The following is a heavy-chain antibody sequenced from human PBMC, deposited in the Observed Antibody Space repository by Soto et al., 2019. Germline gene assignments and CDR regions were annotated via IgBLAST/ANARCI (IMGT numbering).Heavy chain of an antibody. Sequence: GSLRLSCAASGFTASSNYMSWVRQAPGKGLEWVSVIYSGGSTYYADSVKGRFTISRDNSKNTLYLQMNSLRAEDTAVYYCARGLGYCSSTSCYGVHHWFYPWGQGTLVIVSS. CDR1: GFTASSNY. V-gene: IGHV3-53*01. J-gene: IGHJ5*01. CDR3: ARGLGYCSSTSCYGVHHWFYP. CDR2: IYSGGST. D-gene: IGHD2-2*01.